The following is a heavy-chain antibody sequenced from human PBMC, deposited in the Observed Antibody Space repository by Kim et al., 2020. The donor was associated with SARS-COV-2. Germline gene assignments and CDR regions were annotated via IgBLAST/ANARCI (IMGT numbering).Heavy chain of an antibody. V-gene: IGHV6-1*01. CDR3: ARGQLLWFGEYHFDY. J-gene: IGHJ4*02. Sequence: SVKSRITSNPDTSKNQFSLQLNSVTPEDTAVYYCARGQLLWFGEYHFDYWGQGTLVTVSS. D-gene: IGHD3-10*01.